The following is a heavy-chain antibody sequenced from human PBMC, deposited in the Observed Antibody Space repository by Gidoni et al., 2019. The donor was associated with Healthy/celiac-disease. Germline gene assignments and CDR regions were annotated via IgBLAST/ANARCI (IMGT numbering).Heavy chain of an antibody. CDR2: FDHEDGET. J-gene: IGHJ3*02. CDR3: ATVGRGCIAAAGYAANAFDI. V-gene: IGHV1-24*01. CDR1: GYTLTELS. D-gene: IGHD6-13*01. Sequence: QVQLVQSGAEVKKPGASVTVSCKVSGYTLTELSMHRVRQAPGKGLEWMGGFDHEDGETIYAQKCQGRVTMTEDTSTDTAYMELSSLRSEDTAVYYCATVGRGCIAAAGYAANAFDIWGQGTMVTVSS.